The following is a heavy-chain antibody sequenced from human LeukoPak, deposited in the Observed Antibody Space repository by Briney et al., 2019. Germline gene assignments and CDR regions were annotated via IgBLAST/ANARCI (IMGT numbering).Heavy chain of an antibody. J-gene: IGHJ4*02. V-gene: IGHV3-23*01. Sequence: GGSLRLSCAASGFTFSTYALSWVRQAPGKGLEWVSAISGGITYYAYSVKGRFTISRDNAKNSLYLQMNSLRAEDTAVYYCARDFYDYVWGSYRYTDYWGQGALVTVSS. D-gene: IGHD3-16*02. CDR3: ARDFYDYVWGSYRYTDY. CDR2: ISGGIT. CDR1: GFTFSTYA.